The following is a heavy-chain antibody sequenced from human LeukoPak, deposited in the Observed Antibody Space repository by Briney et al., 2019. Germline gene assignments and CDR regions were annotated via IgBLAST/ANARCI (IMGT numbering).Heavy chain of an antibody. CDR2: ISSSSSYI. CDR3: ARVRYSSSWCDY. D-gene: IGHD6-13*01. Sequence: GGSLRLSCAASGFTFSRYSMNWVRQAPGKGLEWVSSISSSSSYIYYTDSVKGRFTISRDNAKNSLYLQMNSLRAEDTAMYYCARVRYSSSWCDYWGQGTLVTVSS. V-gene: IGHV3-21*01. J-gene: IGHJ4*02. CDR1: GFTFSRYS.